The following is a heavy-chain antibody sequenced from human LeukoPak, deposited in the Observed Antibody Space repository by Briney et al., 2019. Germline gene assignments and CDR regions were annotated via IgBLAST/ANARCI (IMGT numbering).Heavy chain of an antibody. CDR3: ARISEPGYYYDRGYFDY. Sequence: PSETLSLTCAVSGGSISSSNWWSWIRQPPGKGLEWIGEIYHSGSTNYNPSLKSRVTISVDKSKNQFSLKLSSVTAADTAVYYCARISEPGYYYDRGYFDYWGQGTLVTVSS. D-gene: IGHD3-22*01. V-gene: IGHV4-4*02. CDR1: GGSISSSNW. J-gene: IGHJ4*02. CDR2: IYHSGST.